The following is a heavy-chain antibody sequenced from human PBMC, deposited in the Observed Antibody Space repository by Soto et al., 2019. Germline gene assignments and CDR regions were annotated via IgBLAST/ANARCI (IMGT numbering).Heavy chain of an antibody. CDR2: IYYSGST. J-gene: IGHJ4*02. D-gene: IGHD3-10*01. Sequence: SETLSLTCTVSGGSISSGGYYWSWIRQHPGKGLEWIGYIYYSGSTYYNPSLKSRVTISVDTSKNQFSLKLSSVTAADTAVYYCARDLRLVRGVISQSYFDHWGQGIQVTV. V-gene: IGHV4-31*03. CDR1: GGSISSGGYY. CDR3: ARDLRLVRGVISQSYFDH.